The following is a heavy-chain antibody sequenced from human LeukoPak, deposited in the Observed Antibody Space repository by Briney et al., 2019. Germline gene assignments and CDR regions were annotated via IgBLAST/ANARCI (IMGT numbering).Heavy chain of an antibody. V-gene: IGHV3-48*03. D-gene: IGHD3-10*01. CDR2: ISSSGSTI. J-gene: IGHJ4*02. Sequence: AGGSLRLSCAASGFTFSSYEMNWVRQAPGKGLECVSYISSSGSTIYYADSVKGRFTISRDNAKNSLYLQMNSLRAEDTAVYYCASVRITMVRGVIITGDYWGQGTLVTVSS. CDR3: ASVRITMVRGVIITGDY. CDR1: GFTFSSYE.